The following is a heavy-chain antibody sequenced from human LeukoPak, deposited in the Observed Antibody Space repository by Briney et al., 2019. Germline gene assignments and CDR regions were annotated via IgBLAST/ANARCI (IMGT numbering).Heavy chain of an antibody. J-gene: IGHJ4*02. CDR2: MNPNSGNT. D-gene: IGHD4-17*01. Sequence: ASVKVSCKASGYTFTSYDINWVRQATGQGLEWMGWMNPNSGNTGYAQKFQGRVTMTRNTSISTACMELSSLRSEDTAVYYCARLIGRPTVTTHWGQGTLVTVSS. CDR3: ARLIGRPTVTTH. CDR1: GYTFTSYD. V-gene: IGHV1-8*01.